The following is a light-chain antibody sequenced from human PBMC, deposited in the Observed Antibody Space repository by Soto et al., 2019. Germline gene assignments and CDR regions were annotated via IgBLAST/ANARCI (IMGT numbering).Light chain of an antibody. CDR1: QSVSSSY. Sequence: EVVLTQSPDTLSLSPGERATLSCRASQSVSSSYLAWYQQKPGQAPRLLIYGASSRATGIPDRFSGSGSGTGFTLTVSRLEPEDFAVYYCQHYGNSPPYTFGQGTKLEIK. CDR2: GAS. V-gene: IGKV3-20*01. CDR3: QHYGNSPPYT. J-gene: IGKJ2*01.